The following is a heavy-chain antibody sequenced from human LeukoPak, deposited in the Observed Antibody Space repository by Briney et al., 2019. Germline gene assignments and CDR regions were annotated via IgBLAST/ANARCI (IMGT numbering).Heavy chain of an antibody. CDR1: GGSFSGYY. Sequence: SETLSLTCAVYGGSFSGYYWSWIRQPPGKGLEWSGEINHSGGTNYNPSLKSRVTISVDTSKNQFSLKLSSVTAADTAVYYCARVKRQWLAAYFDYWGQGTLVTVSS. CDR3: ARVKRQWLAAYFDY. D-gene: IGHD6-19*01. V-gene: IGHV4-34*01. J-gene: IGHJ4*02. CDR2: INHSGGT.